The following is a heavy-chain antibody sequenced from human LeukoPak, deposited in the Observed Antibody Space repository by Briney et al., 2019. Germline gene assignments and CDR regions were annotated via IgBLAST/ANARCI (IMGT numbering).Heavy chain of an antibody. J-gene: IGHJ6*02. CDR2: IIPILGIA. Sequence: ASVKVSCKASGGTFSSYAISWVRQAPGQGLEWMGRIIPILGIANYAQKFQGRVTITADKSTSTAYMELSSLRSEDTAVYYCARDFNYDILTGYPTFSYYYYYGMDVWGQGTTVTVSS. CDR3: ARDFNYDILTGYPTFSYYYYYGMDV. D-gene: IGHD3-9*01. V-gene: IGHV1-69*04. CDR1: GGTFSSYA.